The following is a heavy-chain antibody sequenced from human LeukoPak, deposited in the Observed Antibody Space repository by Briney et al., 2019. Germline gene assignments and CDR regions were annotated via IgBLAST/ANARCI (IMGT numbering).Heavy chain of an antibody. D-gene: IGHD5-24*01. CDR3: AKPSPRRDGYNLDY. Sequence: GGSLTLSCAASGFTFSSYAMSWVRQAPGKGLEWVSAISGSGGSTYYADSVKGRFTISRDNSKNTLYLQMNSLRAEDTAVYYCAKPSPRRDGYNLDYWGQGTLVTVSS. CDR1: GFTFSSYA. V-gene: IGHV3-23*01. CDR2: ISGSGGST. J-gene: IGHJ4*02.